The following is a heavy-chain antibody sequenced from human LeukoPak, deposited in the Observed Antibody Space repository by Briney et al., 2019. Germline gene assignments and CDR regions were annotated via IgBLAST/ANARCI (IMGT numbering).Heavy chain of an antibody. CDR1: GFTFSSYA. CDR2: ISGSGGSA. CDR3: AKARVRGAPCWFDP. J-gene: IGHJ5*02. Sequence: GGSLRLSCEASGFTFSSYAMSWVRQAPGKGLEWVSSISGSGGSAYYADSVKGRFTISRDNSKNTLYLQMNSLRAEDTAVYYCAKARVRGAPCWFDPWGQGTLVTVSS. V-gene: IGHV3-23*01. D-gene: IGHD3-10*01.